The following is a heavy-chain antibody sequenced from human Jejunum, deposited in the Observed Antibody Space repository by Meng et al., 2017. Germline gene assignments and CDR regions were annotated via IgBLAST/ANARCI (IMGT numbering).Heavy chain of an antibody. CDR1: GFDFHDHA. D-gene: IGHD4-23*01. CDR3: AKPSTGGMFLNGLDV. J-gene: IGHJ6*02. V-gene: IGHV3-9*01. Sequence: SLKISCVGSGFDFHDHAMHWVRQAPGKGLEWVSGINFNSGTIGYADSVKGRFTISRDNAGSSLYLQMNSLKVEDTALYYCAKPSTGGMFLNGLDVWGQGTTVTVSS. CDR2: INFNSGTI.